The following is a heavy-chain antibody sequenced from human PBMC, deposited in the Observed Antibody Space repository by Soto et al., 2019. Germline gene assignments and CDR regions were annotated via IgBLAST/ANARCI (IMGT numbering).Heavy chain of an antibody. V-gene: IGHV1-2*04. D-gene: IGHD2-2*01. CDR1: GYTFTSYG. Sequence: ASVKVSCKASGYTFTSYGISWVRQAPGQGLEWMGWINPNSGGTNYAQKFQGWVTMTRDTSISTAYMELSRLRSDDTAVYYCAREVVPAAMSYYGMDVWGQGTTVTVSS. CDR3: AREVVPAAMSYYGMDV. CDR2: INPNSGGT. J-gene: IGHJ6*02.